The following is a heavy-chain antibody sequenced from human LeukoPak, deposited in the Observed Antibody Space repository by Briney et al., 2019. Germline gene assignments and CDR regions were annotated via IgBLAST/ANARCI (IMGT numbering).Heavy chain of an antibody. CDR3: ARDNSVRDEAWWFNL. CDR1: GYTFTSNY. J-gene: IGHJ5*02. CDR2: ISPSGGST. D-gene: IGHD5-24*01. V-gene: IGHV1-46*01. Sequence: ASVKVSCKAFGYTFTSNYMHWVRQAPGQGPEWMGVISPSGGSTTYAQKFQGRVTLTRDMSTSTDYLELSSLRSEDTAVYYCARDNSVRDEAWWFNLWGQGTLDTVSS.